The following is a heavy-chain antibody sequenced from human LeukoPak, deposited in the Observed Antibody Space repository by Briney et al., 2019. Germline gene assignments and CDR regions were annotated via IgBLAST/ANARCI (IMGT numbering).Heavy chain of an antibody. CDR2: INPNSGGT. D-gene: IGHD4-17*01. V-gene: IGHV1-2*02. Sequence: EASVKVPCKASGYTFTGYYMHWVRQAPGQGLEWMGWINPNSGGTNYAQKFQGRVTMTRDTSISTAYMELSRLRSDDTAVYYCAHGAGSPDYYMDVWGKGTTVTVSS. CDR3: AHGAGSPDYYMDV. J-gene: IGHJ6*03. CDR1: GYTFTGYY.